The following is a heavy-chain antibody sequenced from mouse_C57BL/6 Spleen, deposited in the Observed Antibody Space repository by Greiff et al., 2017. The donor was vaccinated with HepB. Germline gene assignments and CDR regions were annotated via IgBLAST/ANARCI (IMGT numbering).Heavy chain of an antibody. CDR1: GYTFTDYE. V-gene: IGHV1-15*01. J-gene: IGHJ2*01. CDR2: IDPETGGT. Sequence: VQLQQSGAELVRPGASVTLSCKASGYTFTDYEMHWVKQTPVHGLEWIGAIDPETGGTAYKQKFKGKAILTADKSSSTAYMELRSLTSEDSAVYYCTRRGYLDYWGQGTTLTVSS. CDR3: TRRGYLDY.